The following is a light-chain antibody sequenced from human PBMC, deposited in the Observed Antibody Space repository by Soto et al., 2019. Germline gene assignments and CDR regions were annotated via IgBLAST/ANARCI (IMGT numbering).Light chain of an antibody. V-gene: IGKV1-33*01. CDR2: DAS. J-gene: IGKJ3*01. Sequence: DIQMTQSPSSLSASVGDRVTITCQASQDISNYLNWYQQKPGKAPKLLIYDASNLETGVPSRFSGSGSGTDFTLTINSLQFEDSATYYCQQSYSTPRTFGPGTKVDIK. CDR1: QDISNY. CDR3: QQSYSTPRT.